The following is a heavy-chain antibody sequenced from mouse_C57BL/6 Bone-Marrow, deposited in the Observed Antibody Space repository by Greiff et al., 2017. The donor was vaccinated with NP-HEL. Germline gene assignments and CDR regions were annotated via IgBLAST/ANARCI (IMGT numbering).Heavy chain of an antibody. V-gene: IGHV1-55*01. CDR1: GYTFTSYW. Sequence: QVQLQQPGAELVKPGASVKMSCKASGYTFTSYWITWVKQRPGQGLEWIGDIYPGSGSTNYNEKFKSKATLTVDTSSSTAYMQLSSLTSEDSAVYYCARSRYGSSSFDYWGQGTTLTVSS. J-gene: IGHJ2*01. CDR3: ARSRYGSSSFDY. CDR2: IYPGSGST. D-gene: IGHD1-1*01.